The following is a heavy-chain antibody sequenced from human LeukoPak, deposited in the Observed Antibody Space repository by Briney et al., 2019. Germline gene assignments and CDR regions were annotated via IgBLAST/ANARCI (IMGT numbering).Heavy chain of an antibody. CDR3: ARDRFGGSLDY. J-gene: IGHJ4*02. V-gene: IGHV3-33*01. CDR1: GFTFSSYG. D-gene: IGHD2-15*01. Sequence: GGSLRLSCAASGFTFSSYGMHWVRQAPGKGLEWVAVIWYDGSNKYYADPVKGRFTISRDNSKNTLYLQMNSLRAEDTAVYYCARDRFGGSLDYWGQGTLVTVSS. CDR2: IWYDGSNK.